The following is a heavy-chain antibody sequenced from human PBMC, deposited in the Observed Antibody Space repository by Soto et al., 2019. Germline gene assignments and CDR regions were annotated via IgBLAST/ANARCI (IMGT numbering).Heavy chain of an antibody. V-gene: IGHV1-58*01. CDR1: GFTFRSSA. J-gene: IGHJ6*02. Sequence: SVKVSWKTSGFTFRSSAVQWVRQARGQRLEWIGWLVVGTGNTNYAQKFQQRVTISSDRSTNTVSMELSSLTSEDTAVYYCATGAYCSGGSCSDYYYYYYGMDLWGQGTTVTVSS. CDR2: LVVGTGNT. CDR3: ATGAYCSGGSCSDYYYYYYGMDL. D-gene: IGHD2-15*01.